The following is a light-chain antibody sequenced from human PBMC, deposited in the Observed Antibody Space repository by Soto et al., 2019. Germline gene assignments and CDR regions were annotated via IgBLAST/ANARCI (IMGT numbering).Light chain of an antibody. V-gene: IGKV3-11*01. CDR1: QSVSSY. Sequence: EIVLTQSPATLSLSPGERATLSCRASQSVSSYLAWYQQKPGQAPRLLIYDASNRATGIPARFSGSGSGTDFTLTISSLEPEEFAVYYCQQRSNWPPYTFGQGTKLDIK. CDR2: DAS. CDR3: QQRSNWPPYT. J-gene: IGKJ2*01.